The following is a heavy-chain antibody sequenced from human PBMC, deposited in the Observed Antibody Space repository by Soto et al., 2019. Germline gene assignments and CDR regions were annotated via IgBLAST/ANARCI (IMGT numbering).Heavy chain of an antibody. D-gene: IGHD1-26*01. Sequence: SVKVSCKASGGTFSSYAISWVRQAPGQGLEWMGGIIPIFDTTNYAQKFQGRVTITADESTSTAYMELSSLRSEDTAVYYCAREVGGSYRNWFDPWGQGALVTVSS. CDR3: AREVGGSYRNWFDP. CDR1: GGTFSSYA. V-gene: IGHV1-69*13. CDR2: IIPIFDTT. J-gene: IGHJ5*02.